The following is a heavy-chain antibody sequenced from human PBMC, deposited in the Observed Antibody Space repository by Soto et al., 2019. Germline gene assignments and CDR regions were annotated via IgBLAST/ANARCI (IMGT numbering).Heavy chain of an antibody. D-gene: IGHD2-2*01. V-gene: IGHV3-21*01. CDR2: ISSSTGYV. CDR3: ARDPSEGRVGNWFES. CDR1: GFTFSRYG. Sequence: NPGGSLRLSCAASGFTFSRYGMNWLRQAPGKGLEWVASISSSTGYVYYADSVKGRFSTSRDNAKNILYLEMYALRTEDTAVYYCARDPSEGRVGNWFESWGQGTLVTVSS. J-gene: IGHJ5*01.